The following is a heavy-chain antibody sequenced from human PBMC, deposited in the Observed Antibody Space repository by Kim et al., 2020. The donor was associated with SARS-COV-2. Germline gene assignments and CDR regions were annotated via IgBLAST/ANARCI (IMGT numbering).Heavy chain of an antibody. J-gene: IGHJ4*02. Sequence: ASVKVSCKASGYTFTSSGITWVRQAPGQGLEWMGWVSAYNGNTDYAQKFQGRVTMTRDTSTSTAYMELRSLRSDDTAVYYCTRGWRWVAFDYWGQGSLVSVSS. CDR3: TRGWRWVAFDY. V-gene: IGHV1-18*01. CDR2: VSAYNGNT. CDR1: GYTFTSSG. D-gene: IGHD1-26*01.